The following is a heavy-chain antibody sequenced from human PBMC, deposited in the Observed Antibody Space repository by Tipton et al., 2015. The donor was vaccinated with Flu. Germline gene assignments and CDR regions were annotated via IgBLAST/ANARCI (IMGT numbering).Heavy chain of an antibody. Sequence: TLSLTCTVSGGSISSSRYYWGWIRQPPGKGLEWIGSIYHSGTAYYNPSLKSRVTISVDTSKNQISLKLSSVTAADTAVYYCARYPKSNYHWFGPWGQGALVTVSS. V-gene: IGHV4-39*07. CDR1: GGSISSSRYY. D-gene: IGHD4-11*01. CDR2: IYHSGTA. CDR3: ARYPKSNYHWFGP. J-gene: IGHJ5*02.